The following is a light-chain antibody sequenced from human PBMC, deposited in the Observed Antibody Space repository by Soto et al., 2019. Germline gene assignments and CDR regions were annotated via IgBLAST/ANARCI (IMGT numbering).Light chain of an antibody. CDR3: QPANSFPIS. Sequence: DIQMTQSPSSVSASVGDRVTITCRASQVISSWLAWYQRKPGKAPKLLIYAASSLQSGVPSTFSCTAPATVFTLAVSSQQPEDFATYFCQPANSFPISFGRGTLLESK. V-gene: IGKV1D-12*01. J-gene: IGKJ5*01. CDR1: QVISSW. CDR2: AAS.